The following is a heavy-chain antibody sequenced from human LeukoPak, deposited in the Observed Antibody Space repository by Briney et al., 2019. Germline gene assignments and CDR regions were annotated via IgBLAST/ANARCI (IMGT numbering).Heavy chain of an antibody. CDR3: AKDRDEGWLYYYYYGMDV. Sequence: PGGSLRLSCAASGFTLSSYGMHWVRQAPGKGLEWVAVISYDGSNKYYADSVKGRFTISRDNSKNTLYLQMNSLRAEDTAVYYCAKDRDEGWLYYYYYGMDVRGKGTTVTVSS. CDR1: GFTLSSYG. J-gene: IGHJ6*04. V-gene: IGHV3-30*18. CDR2: ISYDGSNK. D-gene: IGHD6-19*01.